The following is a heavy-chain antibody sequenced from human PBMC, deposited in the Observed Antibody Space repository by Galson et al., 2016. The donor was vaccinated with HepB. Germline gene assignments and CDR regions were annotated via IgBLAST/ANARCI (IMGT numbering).Heavy chain of an antibody. CDR2: ISGSGNSI. J-gene: IGHJ6*02. Sequence: SLRLSCAASGFTFSNYAMSWVRQAPGKGLEWISSISGSGNSIDTADSVKGRSTISRDNSKKTLDLQMDSLRAEDTALYYWAKDLALTKTRNYLYGLDVWGQGTTVTVSS. V-gene: IGHV3-23*01. CDR1: GFTFSNYA. D-gene: IGHD1-14*01. CDR3: AKDLALTKTRNYLYGLDV.